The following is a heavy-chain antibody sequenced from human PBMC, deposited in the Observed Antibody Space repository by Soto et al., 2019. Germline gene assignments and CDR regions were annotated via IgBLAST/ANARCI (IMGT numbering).Heavy chain of an antibody. CDR3: ARIRGYYGSGSYYTRYYYYYGMDV. J-gene: IGHJ6*02. V-gene: IGHV4-34*01. CDR2: INHSGST. Sequence: SETLSLTCAVYGGSFSGYYWSWIRQPPGKGLEWIGEINHSGSTNYNPSLKSRVTISVDTSKNQFSLKLSSVTAADTAVYCCARIRGYYGSGSYYTRYYYYYGMDVWGQGTTVTVSS. CDR1: GGSFSGYY. D-gene: IGHD3-10*01.